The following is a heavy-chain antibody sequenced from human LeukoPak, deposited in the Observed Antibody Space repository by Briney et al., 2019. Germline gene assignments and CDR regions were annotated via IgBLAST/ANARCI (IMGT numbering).Heavy chain of an antibody. CDR2: TSSDGSST. J-gene: IGHJ6*03. D-gene: IGHD3-10*01. Sequence: GGSLRLSCAASGFTFSSYWMHWVRQVPGKGLGWVSRTSSDGSSTTYADSARGRFTISRDNAMNMLYLQMSSLRAEDTAVYYCTRFSMARGLKDYMDVWGEGTTVTVSS. CDR3: TRFSMARGLKDYMDV. V-gene: IGHV3-74*01. CDR1: GFTFSSYW.